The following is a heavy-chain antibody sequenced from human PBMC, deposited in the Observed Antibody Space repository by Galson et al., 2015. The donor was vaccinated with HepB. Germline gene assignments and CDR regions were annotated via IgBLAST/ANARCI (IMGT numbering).Heavy chain of an antibody. CDR2: ISSNGGST. D-gene: IGHD1-26*01. J-gene: IGHJ4*02. CDR3: GANDKWELLWDY. V-gene: IGHV3-64D*06. CDR1: GFTFSSYA. Sequence: SLRLSCAASGFTFSSYAMHWVRQAPGKGLEYVSAISSNGGSTYYADSVKGRFTISRDNSKNTLYLQMSSLRAEDTAVYYCGANDKWELLWDYWGQGTLVTVSS.